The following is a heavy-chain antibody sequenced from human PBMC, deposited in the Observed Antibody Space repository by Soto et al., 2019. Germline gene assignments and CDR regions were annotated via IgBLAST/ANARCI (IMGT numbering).Heavy chain of an antibody. V-gene: IGHV3-33*01. Sequence: GGSLRLSCAASGFTFSSYGMHWVRQAPGKGLEWVAVIWYDGSNKYYADSVKGRFTISRDNSKNTLYLQMNSLRAEDTAVYYCARDQYYDILTGLFDYWGQGTLVTVSS. CDR1: GFTFSSYG. D-gene: IGHD3-9*01. CDR3: ARDQYYDILTGLFDY. J-gene: IGHJ4*02. CDR2: IWYDGSNK.